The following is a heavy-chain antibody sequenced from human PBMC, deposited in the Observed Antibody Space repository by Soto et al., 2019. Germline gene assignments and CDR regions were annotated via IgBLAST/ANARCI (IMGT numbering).Heavy chain of an antibody. CDR1: GFTFSSYA. J-gene: IGHJ4*02. Sequence: QVQLVESGGGVVQPGRSLRLSCAASGFTFSSYAMHWVRQAPGKGLEWVAVISYDGSNKYYADSVKGRFTISRDNSKNTLYLQMNSLRAEDTAVYYCASQYYYDSSGHFDHWGQGTLVTVSS. CDR2: ISYDGSNK. D-gene: IGHD3-22*01. CDR3: ASQYYYDSSGHFDH. V-gene: IGHV3-30-3*01.